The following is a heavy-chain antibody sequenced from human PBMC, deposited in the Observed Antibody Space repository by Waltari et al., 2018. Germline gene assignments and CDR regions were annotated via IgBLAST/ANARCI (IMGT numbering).Heavy chain of an antibody. CDR2: SYPGDSDT. J-gene: IGHJ6*02. CDR3: AKYSPAGYYYGMDV. D-gene: IGHD5-12*01. V-gene: IGHV5-51*01. CDR1: GYSFSSYW. Sequence: EVQLVQSGAEVRKPGESLKISCKGSGYSFSSYWIGWVRQRPGRGLEWMGISYPGDSDTRYSPSFHGQVTISADRSISTAYLQWSRLTASDTAIYYCAKYSPAGYYYGMDVWGQGTTVTVSS.